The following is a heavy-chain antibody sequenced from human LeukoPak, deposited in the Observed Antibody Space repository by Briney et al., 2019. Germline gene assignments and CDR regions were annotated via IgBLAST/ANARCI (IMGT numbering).Heavy chain of an antibody. Sequence: PGGSLRLSCAASGFTFSSYAMSWVRQAPGKGLEWVSGISRSGDNTYYADSVKGRFTISRDNSKNTLYVQVNSLGTEDTAAYYCAKGSYYDSSGSFYFDYWGQGTPVTVSS. D-gene: IGHD3-22*01. V-gene: IGHV3-23*01. CDR2: ISRSGDNT. CDR3: AKGSYYDSSGSFYFDY. CDR1: GFTFSSYA. J-gene: IGHJ4*02.